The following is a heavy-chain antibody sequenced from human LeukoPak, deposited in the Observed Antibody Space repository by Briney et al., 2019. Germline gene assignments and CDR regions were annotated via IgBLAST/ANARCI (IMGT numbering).Heavy chain of an antibody. J-gene: IGHJ4*02. V-gene: IGHV4-59*02. CDR2: FYYSGST. CDR1: GDSVSNYY. Sequence: SETLSLTCNVSGDSVSNYYWSWIRQPPGKGHEWIGYFYYSGSTNYNPSLKSRVTMSVDSSKNQLSLKLTSVTAADTAVYYCASVPRYDGNYSFDSWGQGTLVTVSS. CDR3: ASVPRYDGNYSFDS. D-gene: IGHD4-23*01.